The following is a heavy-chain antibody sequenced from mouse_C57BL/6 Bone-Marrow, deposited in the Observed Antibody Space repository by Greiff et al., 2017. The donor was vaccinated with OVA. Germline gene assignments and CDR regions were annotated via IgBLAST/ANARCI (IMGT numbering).Heavy chain of an antibody. CDR1: GFNIKDDY. J-gene: IGHJ2*01. CDR3: TSYGNFDY. Sequence: VHVKQSGAELVRPGASVKLSCTASGFNIKDDYMHWVKQRPEQGLEWIGWIDPENGDTECASKFQGKATITADTSSNTAYLQLSSLTSEDTAVYYCTSYGNFDYWGQGTTLTVSS. CDR2: IDPENGDT. D-gene: IGHD2-1*01. V-gene: IGHV14-4*01.